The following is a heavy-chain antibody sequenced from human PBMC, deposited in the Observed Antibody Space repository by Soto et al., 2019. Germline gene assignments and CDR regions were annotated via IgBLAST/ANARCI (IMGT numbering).Heavy chain of an antibody. CDR1: GYTFTSYA. D-gene: IGHD2-2*01. V-gene: IGHV1-3*01. CDR3: ASSAVIAGYYYYGMDV. Sequence: ASVKVSCKASGYTFTSYAMHWVRQAPGQRLEWMGWINAGNGNTKYSQKFQGRVTITRDTSASTAYMELSSQRSEDTAVYYCASSAVIAGYYYYGMDVWGQGTTVTVSS. CDR2: INAGNGNT. J-gene: IGHJ6*02.